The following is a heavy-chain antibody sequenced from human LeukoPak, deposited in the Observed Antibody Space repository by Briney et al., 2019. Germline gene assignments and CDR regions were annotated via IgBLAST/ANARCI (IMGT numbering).Heavy chain of an antibody. D-gene: IGHD3-22*01. CDR3: ARANYYDSSGYYYFDY. V-gene: IGHV1-3*03. CDR2: INAGNGNT. CDR1: GYTFTSYA. Sequence: ASAKVSCTASGYTFTSYATHWVRQAPGQRLEWMGWINAGNGNTKYSQEFQGRVTITRDTSASTAYMELSSLRSEDMAVYYCARANYYDSSGYYYFDYWGQGTLVTVSS. J-gene: IGHJ4*02.